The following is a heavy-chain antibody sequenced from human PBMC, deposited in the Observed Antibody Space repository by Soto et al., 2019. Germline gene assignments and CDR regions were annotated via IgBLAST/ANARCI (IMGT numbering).Heavy chain of an antibody. Sequence: LRLSCAASGFTFGIYSMNWVRQAPGKGLEWISYINGSSFSTYYADSVKGRFTISRDNAKNSLYLQMNSLRDEDTAVYYCAKVLGMGYCSGGSCPSYYFDYWGQGTLVTVSS. J-gene: IGHJ4*02. CDR1: GFTFGIYS. CDR2: INGSSFST. CDR3: AKVLGMGYCSGGSCPSYYFDY. V-gene: IGHV3-48*02. D-gene: IGHD2-15*01.